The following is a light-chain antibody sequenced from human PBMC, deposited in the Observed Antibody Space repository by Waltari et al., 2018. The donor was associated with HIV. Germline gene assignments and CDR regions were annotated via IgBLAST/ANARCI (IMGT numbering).Light chain of an antibody. CDR1: SSEVGSYNF. CDR2: EVI. V-gene: IGLV2-23*02. J-gene: IGLJ3*02. CDR3: CSYAGSSTWV. Sequence: QSALTQPASVSGSPGQSITISCTGTSSEVGSYNFVSWYQQHPGKAPKLMIYEVIKRPSGVSNRFSGSKSGNTASLTISGLQAEDEADYYCCSYAGSSTWVFGGGTKLTVL.